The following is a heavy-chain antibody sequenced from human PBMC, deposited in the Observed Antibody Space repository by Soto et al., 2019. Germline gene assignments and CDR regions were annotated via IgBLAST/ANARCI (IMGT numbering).Heavy chain of an antibody. CDR1: GYTFTSYG. V-gene: IGHV1-18*01. D-gene: IGHD6-19*01. J-gene: IGHJ5*02. Sequence: ASVKVSCKASGYTFTSYGISWVRQAPGQGLEWMGWINTYNGNTNYAQKLQGRVAMTTDTSTSTAYMEVRSLRSDDTAVYYCARDRGSFGFDPWGQGTPVTVSS. CDR3: ARDRGSFGFDP. CDR2: INTYNGNT.